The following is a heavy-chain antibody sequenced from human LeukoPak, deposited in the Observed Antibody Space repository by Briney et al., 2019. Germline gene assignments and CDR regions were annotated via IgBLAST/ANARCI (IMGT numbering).Heavy chain of an antibody. CDR2: LYYSGST. J-gene: IGHJ4*02. Sequence: SETLSLTCTVSGGSISSNNYYWGWIRQPPGKGLEWIGSLYYSGSTYYNPSFKSRVTISVDKSKNQFSLKLSSVTAADTAVYYCARVDSSGYNFDYWGQGTLVTVSS. V-gene: IGHV4-39*07. D-gene: IGHD3-22*01. CDR3: ARVDSSGYNFDY. CDR1: GGSISSNNYY.